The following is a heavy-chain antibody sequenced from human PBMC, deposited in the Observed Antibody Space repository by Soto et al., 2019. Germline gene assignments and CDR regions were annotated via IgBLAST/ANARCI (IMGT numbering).Heavy chain of an antibody. CDR2: IGARGGST. CDR1: GFSFSSYA. CDR3: AKDLGFSAPTAFDY. D-gene: IGHD3-10*01. V-gene: IGHV3-23*01. J-gene: IGHJ4*02. Sequence: EVQLLQSGGGLVQPGGSLRLSCASSGFSFSSYAMSWVRQAPGKGLEWVSGIGARGGSTYYTDSVKGRFTIARDSSKNTVYLQMNILRAEDTAVYFCAKDLGFSAPTAFDYWGLGTQVTVSS.